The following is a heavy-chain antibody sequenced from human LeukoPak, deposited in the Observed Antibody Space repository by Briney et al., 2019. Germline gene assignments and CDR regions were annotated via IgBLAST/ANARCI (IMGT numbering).Heavy chain of an antibody. CDR2: IYYSGST. Sequence: PSETLSLTCTVSGGSISSSSYYWGWIRQPPGKGLEWIGSIYYSGSTYYNPSLKSRVTISVDTSKNQFSMKLSSVTAAATAVYYCARPGYCSSTSCYRGGAFDIWGQGTMVTVSS. CDR3: ARPGYCSSTSCYRGGAFDI. CDR1: GGSISSSSYY. D-gene: IGHD2-2*01. V-gene: IGHV4-39*01. J-gene: IGHJ3*02.